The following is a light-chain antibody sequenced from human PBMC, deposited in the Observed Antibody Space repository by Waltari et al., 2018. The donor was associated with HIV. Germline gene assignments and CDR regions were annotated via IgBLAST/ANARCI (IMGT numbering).Light chain of an antibody. J-gene: IGLJ3*02. CDR1: ALPKQY. CDR2: KDT. V-gene: IGLV3-25*03. CDR3: QSADSSGTYVV. Sequence: SYELTQPPSLSVSPGQTARSTCSGDALPKQYAYWYRQRPGQAPVLVIYKDTERPSWIPERFSGSSSGTTVTLTISGVQAEDEADYYCQSADSSGTYVVFGGGTKLTVL.